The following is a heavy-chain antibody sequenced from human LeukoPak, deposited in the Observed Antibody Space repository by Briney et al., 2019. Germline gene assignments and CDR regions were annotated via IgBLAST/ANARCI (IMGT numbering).Heavy chain of an antibody. V-gene: IGHV3-7*01. J-gene: IGHJ4*02. Sequence: PGGSLRLSCATSGFSFSRSWMDWVRQALGKGLEWVANIKEDGSETHYVDSAKGRFTISRDNAKNSLFLQVDNLRVEDTAIYYCSRSLNYWGQGTLVTVSP. CDR1: GFSFSRSW. CDR3: SRSLNY. CDR2: IKEDGSET.